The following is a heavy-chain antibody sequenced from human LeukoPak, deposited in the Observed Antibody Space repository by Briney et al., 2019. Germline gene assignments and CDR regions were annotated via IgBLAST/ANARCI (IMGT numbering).Heavy chain of an antibody. CDR2: IYSGDSDT. CDR1: GYTFTSYW. Sequence: GESLKISCKGSGYTFTSYWIGWVRQMPGKGLEWVGIIYSGDSDTRYSSSFQGQVTISADKSLNTAYLQWSSLKASDTAIYYCARRDSRYYFDYWGQGTLATVSS. D-gene: IGHD4-11*01. V-gene: IGHV5-51*01. J-gene: IGHJ4*02. CDR3: ARRDSRYYFDY.